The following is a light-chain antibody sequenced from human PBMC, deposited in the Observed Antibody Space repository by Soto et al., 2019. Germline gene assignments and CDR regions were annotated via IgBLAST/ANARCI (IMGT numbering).Light chain of an antibody. J-gene: IGLJ2*01. CDR1: SIDVGDYNY. V-gene: IGLV2-14*01. Sequence: QSALTQPASVSGSPGQSITISCTGTSIDVGDYNYVSWYQQHPGKAPKLMIYDVSNRPSGVSNRFSGSKSGNTASLTVSGLQAEDEADYYCSSYTSSSTLVFGGGTKVTVL. CDR2: DVS. CDR3: SSYTSSSTLV.